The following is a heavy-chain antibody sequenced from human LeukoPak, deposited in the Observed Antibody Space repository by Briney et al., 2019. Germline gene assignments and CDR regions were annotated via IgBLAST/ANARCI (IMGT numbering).Heavy chain of an antibody. CDR3: ASGRVTRNAEYFQH. Sequence: KASETLSLTCTVSGGSISSSSYYWGWIRQSPGNGLQWIGIINYSGSIYYHESLRSRVTMSVDTSDNQFSLKLSSVTAADTAVYYCASGRVTRNAEYFQHWGQGTLVTVSS. V-gene: IGHV4-39*07. CDR1: GGSISSSSYY. J-gene: IGHJ1*01. CDR2: INYSGSI. D-gene: IGHD5-18*01.